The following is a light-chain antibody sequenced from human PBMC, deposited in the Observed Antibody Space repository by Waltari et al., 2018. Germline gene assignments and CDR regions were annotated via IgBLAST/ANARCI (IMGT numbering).Light chain of an antibody. CDR2: EVS. Sequence: QSALTPPPSAPGSPGQSVTISCTGTSSAVGGYDSVSWYQQHPGNAPKLMIYEVSKRPSGVPDRFSGSKSGNTASLTVSGLQAEDEADYYCSSYAGSNAYVFGLGTKVTVL. CDR1: SSAVGGYDS. CDR3: SSYAGSNAYV. V-gene: IGLV2-8*01. J-gene: IGLJ1*01.